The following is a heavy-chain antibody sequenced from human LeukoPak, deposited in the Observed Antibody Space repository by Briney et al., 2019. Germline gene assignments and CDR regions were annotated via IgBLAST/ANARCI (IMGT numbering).Heavy chain of an antibody. CDR1: GGSISSGDYY. J-gene: IGHJ4*02. CDR3: ARALYSSGWYRWFDY. V-gene: IGHV4-30-4*08. CDR2: IYYSGST. D-gene: IGHD6-19*01. Sequence: SETLSLTCTVSGGSISSGDYYWSWIRQPPGKGLEWIGYIYYSGSTYYNPSLKSRVTISVDTSKNQFSLKLSSVTAADTAVYYCARALYSSGWYRWFDYWGQGTLVTVSS.